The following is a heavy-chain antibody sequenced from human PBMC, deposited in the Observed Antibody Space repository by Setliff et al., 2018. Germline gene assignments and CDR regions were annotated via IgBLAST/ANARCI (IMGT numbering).Heavy chain of an antibody. J-gene: IGHJ4*02. D-gene: IGHD3-10*01. CDR2: IIPILGIA. CDR1: GYTFTSYA. V-gene: IGHV1-69*10. Sequence: SVKVSCKASGYTFTSYAISWVRQAPGQGLEWMGGIIPILGIANYAQKFQGRVTITADESTSTAYMELSSLRSEDTAVYYCARDEYGSGSYPPDYWGQGTLVTVSS. CDR3: ARDEYGSGSYPPDY.